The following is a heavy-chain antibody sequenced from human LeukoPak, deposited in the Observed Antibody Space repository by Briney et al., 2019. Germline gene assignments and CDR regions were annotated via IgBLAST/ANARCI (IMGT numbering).Heavy chain of an antibody. CDR2: ISGSGGST. CDR3: ARDSSGWYWNDAFDI. CDR1: GFTFSSYA. D-gene: IGHD6-19*01. J-gene: IGHJ3*02. V-gene: IGHV3-23*01. Sequence: GGPLRLSCAASGFTFSSYAMICVRQAPGKGLEWVSAISGSGGSTYYADSVKGRFTISRDNAKNSLYLQMNSVRAEDRAVYYCARDSSGWYWNDAFDIWGQGTMVTVSS.